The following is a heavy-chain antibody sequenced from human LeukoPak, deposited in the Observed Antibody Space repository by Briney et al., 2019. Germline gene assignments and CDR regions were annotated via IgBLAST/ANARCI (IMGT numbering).Heavy chain of an antibody. CDR1: GGSFSGYY. Sequence: PSETLSLTCAVYGGSFSGYYWSWIRQPPGKGLEWIGEINHSGSTNYNPSLKSRVTISVDTSKNQFSLKLSSVTAADTAVYYCARVGGYYGSGSYYKGLYYFDYWGQGTLVTVSS. D-gene: IGHD3-10*01. CDR3: ARVGGYYGSGSYYKGLYYFDY. J-gene: IGHJ4*02. V-gene: IGHV4-34*01. CDR2: INHSGST.